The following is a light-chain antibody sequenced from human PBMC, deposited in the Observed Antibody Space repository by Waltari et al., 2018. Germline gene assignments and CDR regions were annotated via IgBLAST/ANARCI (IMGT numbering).Light chain of an antibody. CDR3: CSYAGSYTLV. Sequence: QSALTQPRSVSGSPGQSVTISCTGTSSDVGGYNYVSWYQQHPGKAPKLMIYDVSKRPSGVPDRFSGSKSDNTASLTISGLQAEYEADYYCCSYAGSYTLVFGGGTKLTVL. CDR2: DVS. J-gene: IGLJ2*01. V-gene: IGLV2-11*01. CDR1: SSDVGGYNY.